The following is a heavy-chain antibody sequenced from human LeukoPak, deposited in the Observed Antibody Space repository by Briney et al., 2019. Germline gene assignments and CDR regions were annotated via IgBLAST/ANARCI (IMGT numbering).Heavy chain of an antibody. D-gene: IGHD5-12*01. Sequence: GGSLRLSCAASGFTFSSYAMSWVRQAPGKGLEWVANINQDGSEKYYVDSVKGRFTISRDNAKNSLYLQMNSLRAEDTAVYYCARPYDSNRDHSGYGYWGRGTLVTVSS. J-gene: IGHJ4*02. V-gene: IGHV3-7*02. CDR3: ARPYDSNRDHSGYGY. CDR2: INQDGSEK. CDR1: GFTFSSYA.